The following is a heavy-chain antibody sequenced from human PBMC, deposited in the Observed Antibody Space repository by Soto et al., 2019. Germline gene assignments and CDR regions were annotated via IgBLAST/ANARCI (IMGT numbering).Heavy chain of an antibody. CDR3: ARDTGYDFWSGFLAHYGMDV. CDR2: IIPIFGTA. Sequence: ASVKVSCKASGGTFSSYAISWVRQAPGQGLEWMGGIIPIFGTANYAQKFQGRVTITADESTSTAYMELSSLRSEDTAVYYCARDTGYDFWSGFLAHYGMDVWGQGTTVTVCS. V-gene: IGHV1-69*13. J-gene: IGHJ6*02. D-gene: IGHD3-3*01. CDR1: GGTFSSYA.